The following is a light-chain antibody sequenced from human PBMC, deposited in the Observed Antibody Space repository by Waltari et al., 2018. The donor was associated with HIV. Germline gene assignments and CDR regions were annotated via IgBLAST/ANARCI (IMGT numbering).Light chain of an antibody. V-gene: IGLV1-51*01. CDR1: SSNIGNNY. CDR2: DNN. CDR3: GTWDSSLSAEV. J-gene: IGLJ1*01. Sequence: QSALTQPPSVSAAPGQKVTISCSGSSSNIGNNYVSWYQQFPGTAPKLLIYDNNKRPSGIPDRFSGSKSGTSATLGITGLQTGDEADYFCGTWDSSLSAEVFGTGTKVTVL.